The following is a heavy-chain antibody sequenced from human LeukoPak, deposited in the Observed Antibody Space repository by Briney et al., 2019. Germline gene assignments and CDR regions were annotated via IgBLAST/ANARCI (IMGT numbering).Heavy chain of an antibody. D-gene: IGHD6-19*01. CDR3: ARNINPGRSSGLAGGLEP. J-gene: IGHJ5*02. CDR1: GGTFSSYA. V-gene: IGHV1-69*05. CDR2: IIPIFGTA. Sequence: ASVKVSCKASGGTFSSYAISRVRQAPGQGLEWMGRIIPIFGTANYAQKFQGRVTITTDESTSTAYMELSSLRSEDTAVYYCARNINPGRSSGLAGGLEPWGQGTLVTVSS.